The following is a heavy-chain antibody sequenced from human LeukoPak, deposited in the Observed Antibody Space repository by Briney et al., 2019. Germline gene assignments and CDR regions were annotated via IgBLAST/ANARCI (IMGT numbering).Heavy chain of an antibody. D-gene: IGHD6-25*01. CDR2: IYSGGST. CDR3: ARDRREQRLAGSLDYRYFYGMDV. CDR1: GFTVSNNY. J-gene: IGHJ6*02. V-gene: IGHV3-66*01. Sequence: GGSLRLSCAASGFTVSNNYMSWVRQAPGKGLEWVSVIYSGGSTDYADSVKGRFTISRDNSKNTLYLQMNSLRVEDTAVYYCARDRREQRLAGSLDYRYFYGMDVWGQGTTVTVSS.